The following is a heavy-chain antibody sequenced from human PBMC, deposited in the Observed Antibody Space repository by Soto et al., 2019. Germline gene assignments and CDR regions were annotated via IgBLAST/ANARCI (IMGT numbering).Heavy chain of an antibody. V-gene: IGHV3-73*01. D-gene: IGHD1-26*01. CDR1: GDSVWVSA. Sequence: QPWGSLRLGCAACGDSVWVSAIHVSFQAYGKGLEWVGRLAAKNENYVTTYAASVQGRFSLSRDYSQNTAYLLMNSLKTEDTAIYYCSKYSGTSTIPAALGQGTLVTVSS. CDR2: LAAKNENYVT. CDR3: SKYSGTSTIPAA. J-gene: IGHJ5*02.